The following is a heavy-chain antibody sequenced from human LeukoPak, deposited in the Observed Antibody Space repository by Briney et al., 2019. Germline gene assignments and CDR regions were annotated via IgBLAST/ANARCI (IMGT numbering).Heavy chain of an antibody. CDR2: INAGNGNT. Sequence: ASVKVSCKASGYTFTSYAMHWVRQAPGQRLEWMGWINAGNGNTKYSQKFQGRVTITRDTSASTAYMELSSLRSEDTAVYYCARSSRPITMIVVAPGARGQGTLVTVSS. V-gene: IGHV1-3*01. D-gene: IGHD3-22*01. J-gene: IGHJ4*02. CDR3: ARSSRPITMIVVAPGA. CDR1: GYTFTSYA.